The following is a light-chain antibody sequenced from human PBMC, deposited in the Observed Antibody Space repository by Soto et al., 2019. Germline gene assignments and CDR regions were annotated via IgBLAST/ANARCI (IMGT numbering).Light chain of an antibody. CDR1: QGVSSY. J-gene: IGKJ4*01. V-gene: IGKV3-11*01. Sequence: EIVLTQSPATLSLSPGERATLSCRASQGVSSYLAWYQQKPGQAPRLLIYDASTRATGIPARFSGSGSGTDFTLTISSLEPEDFAVYYCQQRINWPPLTFGGGTKVEIK. CDR2: DAS. CDR3: QQRINWPPLT.